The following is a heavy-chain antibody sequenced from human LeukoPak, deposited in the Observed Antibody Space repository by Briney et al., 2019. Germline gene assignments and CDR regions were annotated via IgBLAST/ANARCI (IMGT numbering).Heavy chain of an antibody. J-gene: IGHJ4*02. CDR2: IVGNGVIT. V-gene: IGHV3-23*01. CDR1: GFTFRNYA. Sequence: GGSLRLSCAASGFTFRNYAMSWVRQAPGKGLEWVSAIVGNGVITYYADSVQGRFTISRDNSKNTLYLQMNSLRAEDTALYYCTKWGDYDGSTGYYDSDYWGQGTLVTVSS. CDR3: TKWGDYDGSTGYYDSDY. D-gene: IGHD3-9*01.